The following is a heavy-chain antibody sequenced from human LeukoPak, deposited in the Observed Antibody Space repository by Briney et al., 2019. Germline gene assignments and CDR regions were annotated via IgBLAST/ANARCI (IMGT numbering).Heavy chain of an antibody. D-gene: IGHD3-22*01. CDR3: AKVSHYYDGSGYVDY. Sequence: GGSLRPSCAASGFTFSSYGMHWVRQAPGKGLEWVAFIRYDGSNKYYADSVKGRFTISRDNSKNTLYLQMNSLRAEDTAVYYCAKVSHYYDGSGYVDYWGQGTLVTVSS. J-gene: IGHJ4*02. CDR2: IRYDGSNK. CDR1: GFTFSSYG. V-gene: IGHV3-30*02.